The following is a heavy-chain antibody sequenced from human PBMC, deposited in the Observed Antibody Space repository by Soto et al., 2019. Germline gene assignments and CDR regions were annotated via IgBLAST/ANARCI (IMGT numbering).Heavy chain of an antibody. J-gene: IGHJ5*01. Sequence: ASETLSLTCTASGDSVSSGSYYWTWIRQSPGKGLEWIGYTYYSGSTNYNPSLKSRVSVSLDTAKNQFSLKLTSVTAADTAVYYCARGVLRFLQWFDSWGQGTLVTVSS. D-gene: IGHD3-3*01. CDR1: GDSVSSGSYY. CDR2: TYYSGST. CDR3: ARGVLRFLQWFDS. V-gene: IGHV4-61*01.